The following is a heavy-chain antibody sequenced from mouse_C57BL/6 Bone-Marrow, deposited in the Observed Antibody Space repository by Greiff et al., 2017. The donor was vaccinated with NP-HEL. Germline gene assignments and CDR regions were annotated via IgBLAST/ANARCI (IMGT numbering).Heavy chain of an antibody. J-gene: IGHJ4*01. CDR1: GYTFTSYW. V-gene: IGHV1-7*01. CDR2: INPSSGYT. D-gene: IGHD1-1*01. CDR3: ARSRVSYRYAMDY. Sequence: VKLVESGAELAKPGASVKLSCKASGYTFTSYWMHWVKQRPGQGLEWIGYINPSSGYTKYNQKFKDKATLTADKSSSTAYMQLSSLTYEDSAVYYCARSRVSYRYAMDYWGQGTSVTVSS.